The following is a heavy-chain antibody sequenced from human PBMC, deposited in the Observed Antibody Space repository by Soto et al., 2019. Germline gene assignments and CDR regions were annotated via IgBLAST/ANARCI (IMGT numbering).Heavy chain of an antibody. Sequence: ASVKVSCKASGYIFTSYAMHWVRQAPGQRLEWMGWINAGNGNTKYSQKFQGRVTITRDTSASTAYMELSSLRSEDTAVYYCARDFGDTLPFDPWGQGTLVTVSS. J-gene: IGHJ5*02. D-gene: IGHD2-21*01. CDR3: ARDFGDTLPFDP. CDR2: INAGNGNT. V-gene: IGHV1-3*01. CDR1: GYIFTSYA.